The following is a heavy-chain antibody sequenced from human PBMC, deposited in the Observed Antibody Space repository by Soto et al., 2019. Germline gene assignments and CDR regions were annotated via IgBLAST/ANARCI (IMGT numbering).Heavy chain of an antibody. CDR1: GYSFTRYW. D-gene: IGHD5-12*01. J-gene: IGHJ2*01. Sequence: PGESLTSSCTCYGYSFTRYWIGWVRQMPGKGLEWMGIIYPGDSDTRYSPSFQGQVTISADKSISTAYLQWSSLKASDTAMYYCARLSGSYWYFDLWGRGTLVTVSS. CDR2: IYPGDSDT. V-gene: IGHV5-51*01. CDR3: ARLSGSYWYFDL.